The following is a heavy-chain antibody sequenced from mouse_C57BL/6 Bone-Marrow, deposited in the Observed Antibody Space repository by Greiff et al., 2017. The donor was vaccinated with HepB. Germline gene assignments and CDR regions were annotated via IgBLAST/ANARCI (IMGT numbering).Heavy chain of an antibody. J-gene: IGHJ1*03. CDR2: IWSGGST. CDR3: ARNHYYGSSYWYFDV. V-gene: IGHV2-2*01. CDR1: GFSLTSYG. Sequence: QVQLQQSGPGLVQPSQSLSITCTVSGFSLTSYGVHWVRQSPGKGLDWLGVIWSGGSTDYNAAFISRLSISKDNSKSQVFFKMNSLQADDTAIYYCARNHYYGSSYWYFDVWGTGTTVTVSS. D-gene: IGHD1-1*01.